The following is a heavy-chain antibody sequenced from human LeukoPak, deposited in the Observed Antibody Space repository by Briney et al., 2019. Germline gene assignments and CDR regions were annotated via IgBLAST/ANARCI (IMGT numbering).Heavy chain of an antibody. V-gene: IGHV3-21*04. D-gene: IGHD1-26*01. CDR2: ISDSSSYI. Sequence: GGSLRLSCAASGFTFSDYNMNWVRQAPGKGLEWVSFISDSSSYIYYADSVKGRFTISRDNAKNSLYLQMNSLRAEDTAVYYCARRRDSGSLQHFDYWGQGTLVTVSS. J-gene: IGHJ4*02. CDR1: GFTFSDYN. CDR3: ARRRDSGSLQHFDY.